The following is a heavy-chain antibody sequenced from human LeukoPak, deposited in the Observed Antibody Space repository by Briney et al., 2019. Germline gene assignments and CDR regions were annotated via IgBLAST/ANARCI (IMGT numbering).Heavy chain of an antibody. CDR3: ARRPGGSALFN. D-gene: IGHD4-23*01. CDR1: GFPFSTYA. CDR2: IYYSGTT. J-gene: IGHJ4*02. V-gene: IGHV4-38-2*01. Sequence: GSLRLSCAASGFPFSTYAMSWVRQPPGKGLEWVGSIYYSGTTYYNPSLKSRVTISVDTSKNQFSLKLTSVTAADTAVYYCARRPGGSALFNWGQGTLVTVSS.